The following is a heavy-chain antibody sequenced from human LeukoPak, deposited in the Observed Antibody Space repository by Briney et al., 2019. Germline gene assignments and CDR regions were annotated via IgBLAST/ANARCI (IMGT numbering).Heavy chain of an antibody. V-gene: IGHV3-64*01. J-gene: IGHJ3*02. Sequence: GGSLRLSCAASGFTFTTYGLHWVRQAPGKGLEYVSAISENGGRTYYANSVKGRFTNSRDNSKNTLYLQMDSLRAEDMAVYYCARDRVGGWAFDIWGQGTMVTVSS. D-gene: IGHD3-16*01. CDR1: GFTFTTYG. CDR2: ISENGGRT. CDR3: ARDRVGGWAFDI.